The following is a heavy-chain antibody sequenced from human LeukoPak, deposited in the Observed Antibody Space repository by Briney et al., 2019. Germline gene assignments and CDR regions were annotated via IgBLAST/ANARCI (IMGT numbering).Heavy chain of an antibody. CDR3: ARLVRLTMTYNWFDP. CDR2: IYYSGTT. J-gene: IGHJ5*02. V-gene: IGHV4-39*07. D-gene: IGHD3-22*01. Sequence: KPSETLSLTCTVSGGPISISTYYWGWLRQPPGKGLEWIGSIYYSGTTHYNLSLKSRVTIAVDTSKNQFSLKLISVTAADTAVYYCARLVRLTMTYNWFDPWGQGTLVTVSS. CDR1: GGPISISTYY.